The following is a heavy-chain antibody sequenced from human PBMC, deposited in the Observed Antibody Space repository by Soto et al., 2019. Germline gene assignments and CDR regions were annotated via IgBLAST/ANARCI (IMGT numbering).Heavy chain of an antibody. D-gene: IGHD6-13*01. CDR3: ARAEQQLASYYYGLDV. CDR2: IWDNGRDK. CDR1: GFTFSIYG. V-gene: IGHV3-33*01. Sequence: QVQLVESGGGVVQPGRSLRLACAASGFTFSIYGMHWVRQAPGKGLEWVAIIWDNGRDKYYVDSVKGRFTISRDNSKNPLHLQMNNLRAEDTAVYFCARAEQQLASYYYGLDVWGQGTTVTVSS. J-gene: IGHJ6*02.